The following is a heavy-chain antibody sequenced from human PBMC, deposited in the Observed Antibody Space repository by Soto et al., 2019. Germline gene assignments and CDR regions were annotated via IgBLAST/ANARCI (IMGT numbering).Heavy chain of an antibody. J-gene: IGHJ4*02. D-gene: IGHD1-20*01. CDR1: GYTFTSYA. V-gene: IGHV1-3*01. CDR2: INAGNGNT. Sequence: GASVKVSCKASGYTFTSYAMHWVRQAPGQRLEWMGWINAGNGNTKYSQRFQGRVTITRDTSASTAYMELSSLRSEDTAVYYCARGITLPTPLDYWGQGTLVTVSS. CDR3: ARGITLPTPLDY.